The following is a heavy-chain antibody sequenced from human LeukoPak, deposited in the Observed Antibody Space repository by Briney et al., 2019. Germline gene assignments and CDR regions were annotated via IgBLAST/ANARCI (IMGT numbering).Heavy chain of an antibody. J-gene: IGHJ4*02. D-gene: IGHD3-22*01. CDR1: GFTFSSYS. V-gene: IGHV3-7*01. Sequence: PGGSLRLSCAASGFTFSSYSMNWVRQAPGKGLEWVANIKQDGSEKYYVDSVKGRFTISRDNARNSLYLQMNSLRAEDTAVYYCARMIVVVSLDYWGQGTLVTVSS. CDR2: IKQDGSEK. CDR3: ARMIVVVSLDY.